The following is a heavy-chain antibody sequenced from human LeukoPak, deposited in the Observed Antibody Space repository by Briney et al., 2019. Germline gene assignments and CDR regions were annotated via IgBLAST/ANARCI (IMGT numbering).Heavy chain of an antibody. CDR1: GDSVSSNSAA. D-gene: IGHD3-10*01. Sequence: QTLSLTCAISGDSVSSNSAAWNWIRQSPSRGLEWLGRTYYRSKWYNEYAESVKSRISINPDTSKNQFSLQLNSVTPEDTAVYYCARENTLVRGTRNPFDYWGRGTLVTVSS. V-gene: IGHV6-1*01. J-gene: IGHJ4*02. CDR3: ARENTLVRGTRNPFDY. CDR2: TYYRSKWYN.